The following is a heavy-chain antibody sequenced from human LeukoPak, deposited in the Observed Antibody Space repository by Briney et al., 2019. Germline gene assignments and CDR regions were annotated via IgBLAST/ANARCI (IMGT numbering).Heavy chain of an antibody. Sequence: GGSLRLSCAASGFTFSSYAMSWVRQAPGKGLEWVSAISSSGSTIYYADSVKGRFTISRDNAKNSLYLQMNSLRAEDTAVYYCAREFSSGYYYYMDVWGKGTTVTISS. V-gene: IGHV3-21*04. CDR1: GFTFSSYA. D-gene: IGHD6-19*01. CDR3: AREFSSGYYYYMDV. J-gene: IGHJ6*03. CDR2: ISSSGSTI.